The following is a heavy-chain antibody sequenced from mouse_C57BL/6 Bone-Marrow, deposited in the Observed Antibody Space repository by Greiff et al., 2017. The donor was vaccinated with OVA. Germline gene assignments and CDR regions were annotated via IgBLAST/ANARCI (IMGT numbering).Heavy chain of an antibody. Sequence: EVQLQQSGPVLVKPGASVKMSCKASGYTFTDYYMNWVKQSHGKSLEWIGVINPYNGGTSYNQKFKGKATLTVDKSSSTAYMELNSLTSEDSAVYYCAEGRLRNFDYWGQGTTLTVSS. CDR1: GYTFTDYY. D-gene: IGHD2-4*01. J-gene: IGHJ2*01. V-gene: IGHV1-19*01. CDR2: INPYNGGT. CDR3: AEGRLRNFDY.